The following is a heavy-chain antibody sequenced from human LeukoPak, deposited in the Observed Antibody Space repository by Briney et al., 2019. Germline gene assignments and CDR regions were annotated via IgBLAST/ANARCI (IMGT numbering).Heavy chain of an antibody. J-gene: IGHJ1*01. CDR2: INHSGST. V-gene: IGHV4-34*01. CDR3: ASGGSVAGYFQH. CDR1: GGSFSGYY. Sequence: SETLSLTCAVYGGSFSGYYWSWIRQPPGKGLEWIGEINHSGSTNYNPSLKSRVTISVDTSKNQFSLKLSSVTAADTAVYYCASGGSVAGYFQHWGQGTLVTVSS.